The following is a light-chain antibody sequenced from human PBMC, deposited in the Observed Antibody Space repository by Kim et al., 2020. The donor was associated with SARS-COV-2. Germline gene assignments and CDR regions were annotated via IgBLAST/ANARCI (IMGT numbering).Light chain of an antibody. CDR2: MAS. V-gene: IGKV1-5*03. CDR1: RNIDTY. Sequence: ASVGDRVTITCRASRNIDTYLAWYQQKPGKAPKLLIYMASNLKSGVPSRFSGSGSGTEFSHTTSSLQPDDFATYYCQQYRSYPWTFGQGTKVDIK. CDR3: QQYRSYPWT. J-gene: IGKJ1*01.